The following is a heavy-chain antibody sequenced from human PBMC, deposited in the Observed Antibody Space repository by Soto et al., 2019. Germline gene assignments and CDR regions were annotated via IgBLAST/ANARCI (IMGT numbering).Heavy chain of an antibody. CDR1: GYDFSSYA. Sequence: ASVKVSCKTSGYDFSSYAMHWVRQAPGQRLEWMGWINIGSGRTEYSQNLQDRISITRDTSASTVYMDLSSLKSEDTAVYYCAPFPQGNGFDIWGQGTMVTVSS. D-gene: IGHD3-10*01. CDR3: APFPQGNGFDI. V-gene: IGHV1-3*04. J-gene: IGHJ3*02. CDR2: INIGSGRT.